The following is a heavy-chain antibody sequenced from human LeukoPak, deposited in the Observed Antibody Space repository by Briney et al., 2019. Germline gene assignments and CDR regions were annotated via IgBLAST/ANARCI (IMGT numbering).Heavy chain of an antibody. CDR2: IYPGDSNT. CDR1: GYTFSSNW. CDR3: ARHRVGIYSRNHAFDI. Sequence: GESLKISCKGSGYTFSSNWIGWVRQLPGKGLEWMGIIYPGDSNTRYSPSFQGQVIISADKSSSTAYLQWSCLKASDTAMYYCARHRVGIYSRNHAFDIWGQGTMVTVSS. D-gene: IGHD1-26*01. V-gene: IGHV5-51*01. J-gene: IGHJ3*02.